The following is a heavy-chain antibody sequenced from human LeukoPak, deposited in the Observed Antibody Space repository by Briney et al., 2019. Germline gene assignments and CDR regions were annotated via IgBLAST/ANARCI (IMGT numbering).Heavy chain of an antibody. Sequence: ASVKVSCKASGYTFTSYYMHWVRQAPGQGLEWMGIINPSGGSTSYAQKLQGRVTMTRDTSTSTVYMELSSLRSEDTAVYYCARSSAIVGAVGYYFDYWGQGTLVTVSS. J-gene: IGHJ4*02. D-gene: IGHD1-26*01. CDR1: GYTFTSYY. CDR2: INPSGGST. V-gene: IGHV1-46*01. CDR3: ARSSAIVGAVGYYFDY.